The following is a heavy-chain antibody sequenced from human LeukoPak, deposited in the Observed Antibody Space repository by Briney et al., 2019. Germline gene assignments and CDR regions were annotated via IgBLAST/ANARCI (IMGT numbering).Heavy chain of an antibody. Sequence: ASVKVSCKASGYTFTGYYMHWVRQAPGQGLEWMGRINPNSGGTNYAQKFQGRVTMTRDTTISTAYMELSRLRSGDTAVYYCARGYYGSGSYRVDYWGQGTLVTVSS. CDR2: INPNSGGT. J-gene: IGHJ4*02. CDR1: GYTFTGYY. D-gene: IGHD3-10*01. V-gene: IGHV1-2*06. CDR3: ARGYYGSGSYRVDY.